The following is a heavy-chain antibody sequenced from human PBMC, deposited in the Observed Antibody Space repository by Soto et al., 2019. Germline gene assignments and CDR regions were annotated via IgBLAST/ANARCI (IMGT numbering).Heavy chain of an antibody. J-gene: IGHJ6*02. V-gene: IGHV5-51*01. Sequence: GESLKISCKGSGYSFTSYWIGWVRQMPGKGLEWMGIIYPGDSDTRYSPSFQGQVTISADKSISTAYLQWSSLKASDTAMYYCARQRIVSGSYFYYYYGMDVWGQGTTVTVSS. CDR2: IYPGDSDT. D-gene: IGHD1-26*01. CDR3: ARQRIVSGSYFYYYYGMDV. CDR1: GYSFTSYW.